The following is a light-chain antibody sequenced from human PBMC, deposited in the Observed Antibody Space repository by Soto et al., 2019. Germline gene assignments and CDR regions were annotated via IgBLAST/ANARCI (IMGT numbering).Light chain of an antibody. CDR2: DAS. V-gene: IGKV3-11*01. Sequence: EIVLTQSPATLSLSPGDRATLSCRASQSVSSYLAWYQQKPGQAPRLLIYDASNRATGIPARFSGSGSGTDFTPTITSPEPEEFAVYYCQQRSNWPSTFGGGTKVEIK. CDR3: QQRSNWPST. CDR1: QSVSSY. J-gene: IGKJ4*01.